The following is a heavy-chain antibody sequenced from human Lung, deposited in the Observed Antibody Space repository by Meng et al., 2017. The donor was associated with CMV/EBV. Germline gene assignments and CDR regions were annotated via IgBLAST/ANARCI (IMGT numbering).Heavy chain of an antibody. J-gene: IGHJ4*02. Sequence: GESXKISCAASGFIFSSTWMGWVRQAPGKGLEWVANIKKDGSSIYYADSVRGQFIISRDNAKNSVSLQMNNLGVEDTAVYYCARHGDYSFDDWRWGTLVTVSS. CDR2: IKKDGSSI. D-gene: IGHD4-17*01. CDR3: ARHGDYSFDD. V-gene: IGHV3-7*01. CDR1: GFIFSSTW.